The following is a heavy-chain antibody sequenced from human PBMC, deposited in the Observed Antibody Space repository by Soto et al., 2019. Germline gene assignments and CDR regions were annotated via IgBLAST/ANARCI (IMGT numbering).Heavy chain of an antibody. CDR1: GGTFSNNA. J-gene: IGHJ6*02. Sequence: QVQLVQSGAEVKKPGSSVKVSCKASGGTFSNNAISWVRQAPGQGLEWMGGSIPIFGTTNYAQKFQGRVTITADESTSTAYMELSSLRSEDTAVYYCARDAIFGVVIRGIDYYYGMDVWGQGTTVTVSS. CDR3: ARDAIFGVVIRGIDYYYGMDV. D-gene: IGHD3-3*01. CDR2: SIPIFGTT. V-gene: IGHV1-69*01.